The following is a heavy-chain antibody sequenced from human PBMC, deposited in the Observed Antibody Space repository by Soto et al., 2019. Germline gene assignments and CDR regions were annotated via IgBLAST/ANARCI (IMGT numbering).Heavy chain of an antibody. CDR2: IYYSGST. J-gene: IGHJ1*01. Sequence: QVQLQESGPGLVKPSQTLSLTCTVSGGSISSGGYYWSWIRQHPGKGLEWIGYIYYSGSTYYNPSLKSRVTISVDTSKNQFSLKLSSVTAADTAVYYCASLQGGCSGGSCEAITGFQHWGQGTLVTVSS. V-gene: IGHV4-31*03. CDR1: GGSISSGGYY. CDR3: ASLQGGCSGGSCEAITGFQH. D-gene: IGHD2-15*01.